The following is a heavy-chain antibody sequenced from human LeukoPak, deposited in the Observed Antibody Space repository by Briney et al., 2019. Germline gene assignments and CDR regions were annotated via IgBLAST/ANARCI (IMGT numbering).Heavy chain of an antibody. CDR3: ATDPERWHLVLGY. Sequence: PGGSLRLSCAASGFTFSNSWTSWVRQAPGKGLVWVGCIKSKTDGGTTDYAAPLKGRFTISRDESENTLYLQMNGLQIDDTAVYYCATDPERWHLVLGYWGQGTLVTVSS. CDR1: GFTFSNSW. D-gene: IGHD6-13*01. J-gene: IGHJ4*02. CDR2: IKSKTDGGTT. V-gene: IGHV3-15*01.